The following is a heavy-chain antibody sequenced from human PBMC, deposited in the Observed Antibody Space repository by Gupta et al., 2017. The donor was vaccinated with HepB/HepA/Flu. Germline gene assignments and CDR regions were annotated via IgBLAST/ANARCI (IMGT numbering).Heavy chain of an antibody. J-gene: IGHJ6*03. CDR1: GFTFNHYA. D-gene: IGHD5-24*01. CDR3: AKRRDVGRGNTGYIDV. V-gene: IGHV3-30*18. CDR2: ISNDENFK. Sequence: QVQLVESGGGVVQPGTSLRLSCAASGFTFNHYAMYWVRQPPGKGLEWVAAISNDENFKYYSNSAEGRFAISRDNSKNTRYLKLNSLRSEDTALYYCAKRRDVGRGNTGYIDVWGKGTTVTVSS.